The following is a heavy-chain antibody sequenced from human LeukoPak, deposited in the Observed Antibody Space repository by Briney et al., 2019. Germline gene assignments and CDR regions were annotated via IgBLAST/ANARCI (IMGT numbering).Heavy chain of an antibody. J-gene: IGHJ4*02. CDR2: IRYDGSNK. CDR3: AKDWALYYYDSSGYLGYFDY. CDR1: GFTFSSYE. D-gene: IGHD3-22*01. Sequence: GGSLRLSCAASGFTFSSYEMNWVRQAPGKGLEWVAFIRYDGSNKYYADSVKGRFTISRDNSKNTLYLQMNSLRAEDTAVYYCAKDWALYYYDSSGYLGYFDYWGQGTLVTVSS. V-gene: IGHV3-30*02.